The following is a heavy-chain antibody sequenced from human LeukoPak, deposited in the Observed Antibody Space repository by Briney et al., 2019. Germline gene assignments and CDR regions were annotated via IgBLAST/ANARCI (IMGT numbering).Heavy chain of an antibody. Sequence: GGSLRLSCAASGFTFSESILNWVRQAPGKGLEWVSYISSSSSTIYYADSVKGRFTISRDNAKNSLYLQMNSLRAEDTAVYYCARESWGPFDYWGQGTLVTVSS. CDR3: ARESWGPFDY. D-gene: IGHD6-13*01. CDR1: GFTFSESI. CDR2: ISSSSSTI. V-gene: IGHV3-48*04. J-gene: IGHJ4*02.